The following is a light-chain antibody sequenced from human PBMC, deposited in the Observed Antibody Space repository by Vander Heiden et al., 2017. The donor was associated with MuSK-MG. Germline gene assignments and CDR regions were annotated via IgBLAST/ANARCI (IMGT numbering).Light chain of an antibody. CDR3: QQSYSTPWT. Sequence: EIQMTQTPSSLSAVVGGRVTITCRASQRISSYLNWYQQKPGKAPKLLIYAASSLQSGVPSRFSGSGSGTDFTLTISSLQPEDFATYYCQQSYSTPWTFGQGTKVEIK. J-gene: IGKJ1*01. CDR1: QRISSY. V-gene: IGKV1-39*01. CDR2: AAS.